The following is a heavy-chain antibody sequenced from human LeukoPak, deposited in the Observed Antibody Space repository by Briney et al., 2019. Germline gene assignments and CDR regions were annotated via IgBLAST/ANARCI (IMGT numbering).Heavy chain of an antibody. V-gene: IGHV4-61*02. CDR3: ASDAFDI. CDR1: GGSITSGSYY. J-gene: IGHJ3*02. Sequence: PSQTLSLTCTVSGGSITSGSYYWSWIRQPAGKGLEWIGRINTSGSTNYNPSLKSRVTISIDTSKNQFSLKLNSVTAADTALYYCASDAFDIWGQGTMVTVSS. CDR2: INTSGST.